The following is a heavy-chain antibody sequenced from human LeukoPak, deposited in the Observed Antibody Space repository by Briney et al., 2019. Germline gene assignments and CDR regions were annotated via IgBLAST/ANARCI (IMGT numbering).Heavy chain of an antibody. V-gene: IGHV3-48*02. CDR3: ARKYGSGTSGFDY. J-gene: IGHJ4*02. Sequence: GGSLRLSCAASGFTFSSYDMNWVRQAPGEGLDWVSYISSSSSTIYYADSVKGRFTISRDNAKNSLYLQMNSLRDEDTAAYYCARKYGSGTSGFDYWGQGTLVTVSS. CDR2: ISSSSSTI. D-gene: IGHD3-10*01. CDR1: GFTFSSYD.